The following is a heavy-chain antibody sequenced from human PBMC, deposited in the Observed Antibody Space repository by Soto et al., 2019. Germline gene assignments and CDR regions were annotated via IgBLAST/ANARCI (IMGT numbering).Heavy chain of an antibody. Sequence: PSETLSLTCTVSGGSIISYYWSWIRQPPGKGLEWIGYIYYSGSTNYNPSLKSRVTISVDTSKNQFSLKLSSVTAADTAVYYCARHNAYYDILTGYYRDAFDIWGQGTMVTVSS. D-gene: IGHD3-9*01. CDR2: IYYSGST. CDR3: ARHNAYYDILTGYYRDAFDI. CDR1: GGSIISYY. V-gene: IGHV4-59*08. J-gene: IGHJ3*02.